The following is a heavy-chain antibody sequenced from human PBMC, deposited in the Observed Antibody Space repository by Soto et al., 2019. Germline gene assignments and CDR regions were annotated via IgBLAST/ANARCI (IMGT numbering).Heavy chain of an antibody. CDR2: IHHSGST. CDR1: GGSISSSYW. CDR3: STRDFYDSTGYSLF. Sequence: SETLSLTCAVSGGSISSSYWWSWVRQPPGKALEWIGEIHHSGSTNYSPSLKSRVTMSVDKSKSQFSLKLSSVTAADTAVYYCSTRDFYDSTGYSLFWRLGTLVTVSS. D-gene: IGHD3-22*01. V-gene: IGHV4-4*02. J-gene: IGHJ4*02.